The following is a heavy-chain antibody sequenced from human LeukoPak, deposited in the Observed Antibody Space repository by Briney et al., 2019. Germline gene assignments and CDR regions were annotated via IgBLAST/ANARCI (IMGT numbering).Heavy chain of an antibody. V-gene: IGHV1-18*01. CDR1: GYTFSSYG. Sequence: ASVKVSCKASGYTFSSYGISWVRQAPGQGLEWMGWISAYNGNTNYAQKLQGSVTMTTDTSTSTAYMELRSLRSDDTAVYYCARDQRDWNYAGYFDYWGQGTLVTVPS. CDR2: ISAYNGNT. D-gene: IGHD1-7*01. CDR3: ARDQRDWNYAGYFDY. J-gene: IGHJ4*02.